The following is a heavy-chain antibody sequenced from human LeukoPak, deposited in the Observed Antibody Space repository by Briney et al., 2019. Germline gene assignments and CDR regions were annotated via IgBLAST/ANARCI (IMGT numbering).Heavy chain of an antibody. D-gene: IGHD4-17*01. CDR2: INHSGSA. V-gene: IGHV4-34*01. CDR1: GGSFSGYY. Sequence: SSETLSLTCAVYGGSFSGYYWSWIRQPPGKGLEWIGEINHSGSANYNPSLMSRVTISLDTSKNHFSLNLSSVTAADTAVYYCARGQGTVTTHWGQGTLVTVSS. J-gene: IGHJ4*02. CDR3: ARGQGTVTTH.